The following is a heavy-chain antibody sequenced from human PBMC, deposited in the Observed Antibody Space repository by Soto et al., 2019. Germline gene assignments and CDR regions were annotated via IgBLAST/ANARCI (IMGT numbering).Heavy chain of an antibody. V-gene: IGHV4-34*01. J-gene: IGHJ6*02. CDR2: INHSGST. Sequence: SETLSLTCAVYGGSFSGYYWSWIRQPPGKGLEWIGEINHSGSTNYNPSLKSRVTISVDTSKNQFSLKLSSVTAADTAVYYCASPRIRYSSSSSNYYYYGMDVWGQGSTVT. CDR3: ASPRIRYSSSSSNYYYYGMDV. D-gene: IGHD6-13*01. CDR1: GGSFSGYY.